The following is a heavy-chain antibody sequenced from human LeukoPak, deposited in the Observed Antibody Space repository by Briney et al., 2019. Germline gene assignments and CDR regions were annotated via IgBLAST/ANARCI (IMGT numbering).Heavy chain of an antibody. V-gene: IGHV4-34*01. CDR1: GGSFSGYY. J-gene: IGHJ4*02. CDR2: INHSGST. D-gene: IGHD6-6*01. CDR3: ARGDSSSSEY. Sequence: SETLSLTCAVYGGSFSGYYWSWIRQPPGKGLEWIGEINHSGSTNYNPSLKSRVTISVDTSKNQFSLKLSSVTAADTAVYYCARGDSSSSEYWGQGTLVTVS.